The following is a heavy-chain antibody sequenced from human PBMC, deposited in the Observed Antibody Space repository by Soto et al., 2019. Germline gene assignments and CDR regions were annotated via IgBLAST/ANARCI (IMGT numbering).Heavy chain of an antibody. V-gene: IGHV3-30*18. D-gene: IGHD1-20*01. CDR2: ISYDGSNK. Sequence: GGSLRLSCAASGFTFSSYGMHWVRQAPGKGLEWVAVISYDGSNKYYADSVKGRFTISRDNSKNTLYLQMNSLRAEDTAVYYCAKGAYNWNVGHYFDYWGQGTLVTVSS. CDR3: AKGAYNWNVGHYFDY. J-gene: IGHJ4*02. CDR1: GFTFSSYG.